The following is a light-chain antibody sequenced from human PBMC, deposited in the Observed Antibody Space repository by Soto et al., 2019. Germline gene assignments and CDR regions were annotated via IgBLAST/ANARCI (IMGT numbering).Light chain of an antibody. J-gene: IGLJ1*01. Sequence: QSALTQPASVSGSPGQSITISCTGTSSDVGGYDYVSWYQQHPGRAPKLMIYEVSNRPSGVSNRFSGSKSGNTASLTISGLQAEDEADYYCSSYTSTNTYVFATGTKLTGL. CDR1: SSDVGGYDY. CDR3: SSYTSTNTYV. CDR2: EVS. V-gene: IGLV2-14*01.